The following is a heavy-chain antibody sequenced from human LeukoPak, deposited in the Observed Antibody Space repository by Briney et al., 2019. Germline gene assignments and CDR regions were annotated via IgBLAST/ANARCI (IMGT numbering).Heavy chain of an antibody. CDR3: ARARYYGSGSYLDY. CDR1: GFTFSDYY. J-gene: IGHJ4*02. D-gene: IGHD3-10*01. CDR2: ISSSSSYT. V-gene: IGHV3-11*06. Sequence: GGSLRLSCAASGFTFSDYYMSWIRQAPGKGLEWVSYISSSSSYTNYADSVKGRFTISRDDAKNSLYLQMNSLRAEDTAVYYCARARYYGSGSYLDYWGQGTLVTVSS.